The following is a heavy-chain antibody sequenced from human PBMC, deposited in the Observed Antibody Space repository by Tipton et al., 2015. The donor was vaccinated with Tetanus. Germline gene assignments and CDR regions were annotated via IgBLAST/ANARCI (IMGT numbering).Heavy chain of an antibody. CDR1: GFSFNVYS. CDR2: ISGSGTSI. J-gene: IGHJ4*02. D-gene: IGHD6-25*01. CDR3: VSGSALDY. V-gene: IGHV3-11*04. Sequence: SLRLSCAASGFSFNVYSMSWVRQAPGQGLEWLSDISGSGTSIQYADSAKGRFTISRDNAKNSLFLEMNSLRADDTAVYYCVSGSALDYWGQGTLITVSS.